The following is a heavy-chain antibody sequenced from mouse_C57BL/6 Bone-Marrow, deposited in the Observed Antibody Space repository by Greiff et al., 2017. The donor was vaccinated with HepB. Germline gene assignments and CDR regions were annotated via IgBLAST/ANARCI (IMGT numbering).Heavy chain of an antibody. D-gene: IGHD1-1*01. CDR3: ARWNYYGSNFDY. CDR1: GYTFTSYW. Sequence: QVQLQQPGAELVMPGASVKLSCKASGYTFTSYWMHWVKQRPGQGLELIGEIDPSDSYTNYNQKFKGKSTLTVDKSSSTAYMQLSSLTSEDSAVYYCARWNYYGSNFDYWGQGTTLTVSS. V-gene: IGHV1-69*01. CDR2: IDPSDSYT. J-gene: IGHJ2*01.